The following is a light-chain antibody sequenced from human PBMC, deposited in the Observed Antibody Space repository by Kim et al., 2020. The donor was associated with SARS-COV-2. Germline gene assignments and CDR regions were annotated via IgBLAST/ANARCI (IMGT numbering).Light chain of an antibody. CDR2: DAS. CDR1: QDIDKY. Sequence: DIQMTQSPSSLSASVGDRVTITCQASQDIDKYLNWYQQKPGKAPKLLIYDASNLETGVPSRFSGSGSGTDFSFTISSLQPEDFATYFCQQYDNLLTFGGGTKVDIK. J-gene: IGKJ4*01. V-gene: IGKV1-33*01. CDR3: QQYDNLLT.